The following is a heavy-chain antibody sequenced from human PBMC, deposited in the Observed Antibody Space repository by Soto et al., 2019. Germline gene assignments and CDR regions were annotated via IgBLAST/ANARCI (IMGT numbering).Heavy chain of an antibody. D-gene: IGHD3-10*01. J-gene: IGHJ6*02. CDR3: VRESVGGGMDV. CDR2: IGTAGDT. V-gene: IGHV3-13*01. Sequence: EVQLVESGGGLVQPGGSLRLSCAASGFTFNSYDMHWVRQATGKGLEWVSGIGTAGDTYYPGSVKGRFTISRENARNSLYLQMNSLRAGDTAVYYCVRESVGGGMDVWGQGTTVTVSS. CDR1: GFTFNSYD.